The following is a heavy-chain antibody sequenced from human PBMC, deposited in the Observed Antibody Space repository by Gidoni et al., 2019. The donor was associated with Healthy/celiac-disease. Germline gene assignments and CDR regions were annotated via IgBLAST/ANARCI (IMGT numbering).Heavy chain of an antibody. CDR3: ARAPVGRNWFDS. CDR1: GGSISSYY. Sequence: QVQLQASGPGLVKPSETLSLTCTVSGGSISSYYWSWIRQPAGNGLAWIGRIYTSGSPNYNPSLKSRVTMSVDTSKNQFSLKLSSVTSADTAVYYFARAPVGRNWFDSWGQGTLVTVSS. CDR2: IYTSGSP. D-gene: IGHD3-3*01. J-gene: IGHJ5*01. V-gene: IGHV4-4*07.